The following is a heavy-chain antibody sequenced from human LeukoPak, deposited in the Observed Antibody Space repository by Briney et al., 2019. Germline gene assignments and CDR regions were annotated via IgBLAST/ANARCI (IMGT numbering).Heavy chain of an antibody. J-gene: IGHJ4*02. CDR3: ARVDDSGWYIWRDY. V-gene: IGHV1-2*02. CDR2: INPNSGGT. CDR1: GYTFTGYY. Sequence: GSVKVSCKASGYTFTGYYVHWVRQSPGQGLEWMGWINPNSGGTNYAQKFQGRVTMTRDTSISTTYMELSRLRSDDTAVYYCARVDDSGWYIWRDYWGQGTLVTVSS. D-gene: IGHD6-19*01.